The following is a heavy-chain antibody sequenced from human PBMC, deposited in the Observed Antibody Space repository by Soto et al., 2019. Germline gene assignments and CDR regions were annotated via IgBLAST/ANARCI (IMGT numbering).Heavy chain of an antibody. D-gene: IGHD6-13*01. CDR2: INPNSGGT. CDR3: ARIAAAGPNDAFDI. V-gene: IGHV1-2*04. Sequence: ASVKVSCKASGYTFTGYYMHWVRQAPGQGLEWMGWINPNSGGTNYAQKFQGWVTMTRDTSISTAYMELSRLRSDDTAVYYCARIAAAGPNDAFDIWGQGTMVTVSS. CDR1: GYTFTGYY. J-gene: IGHJ3*02.